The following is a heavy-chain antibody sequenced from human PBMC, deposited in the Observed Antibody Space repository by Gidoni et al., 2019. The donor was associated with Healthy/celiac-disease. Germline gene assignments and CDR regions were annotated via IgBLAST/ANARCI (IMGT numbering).Heavy chain of an antibody. D-gene: IGHD3-22*01. V-gene: IGHV3-49*05. CDR3: TRDYYDSSGLPYFDY. CDR1: GFTFGDYA. Sequence: EVQLVESGGGLVKQGRSLRLSCTASGFTFGDYAMSWFRQAPGKGLEWVGFIRSKAYGGTTEYAASVKGRFTISRDDSKSIAYLQMNSLKTEDTAVYYCTRDYYDSSGLPYFDYWGQGTLVTVSA. J-gene: IGHJ4*02. CDR2: IRSKAYGGTT.